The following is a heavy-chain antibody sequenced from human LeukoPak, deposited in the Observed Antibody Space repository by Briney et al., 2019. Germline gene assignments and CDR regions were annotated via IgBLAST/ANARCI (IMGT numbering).Heavy chain of an antibody. V-gene: IGHV3-74*01. CDR2: SSPDGSGA. J-gene: IGHJ4*02. D-gene: IGHD1-26*01. Sequence: PGGSLRLSCTGSGFTFSGYWMHWVRQPPGKGLVWVSRSSPDGSGAIYADSVKGRFTISRDNAKNTLYSQMNSLRPEDTAMYYCTRVPVGTTGLFDSWGQGTLVTVSS. CDR1: GFTFSGYW. CDR3: TRVPVGTTGLFDS.